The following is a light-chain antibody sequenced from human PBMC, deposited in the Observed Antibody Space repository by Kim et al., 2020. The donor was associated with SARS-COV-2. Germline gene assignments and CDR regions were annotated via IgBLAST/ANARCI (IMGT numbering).Light chain of an antibody. J-gene: IGKJ1*01. V-gene: IGKV3-11*01. Sequence: EIVLTQSPATLSLSPGERATLSCRASQSVSSYLAWYQQKPGQAPRLLIYDASNRATGIPARFSGSGSGTEFTLTISNLQSEDFAVYYCQQYKNWPWTFGQGTKVDIK. CDR3: QQYKNWPWT. CDR2: DAS. CDR1: QSVSSY.